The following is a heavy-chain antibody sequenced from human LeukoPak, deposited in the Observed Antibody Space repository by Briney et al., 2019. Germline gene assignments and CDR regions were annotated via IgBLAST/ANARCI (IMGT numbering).Heavy chain of an antibody. CDR2: ISSSSGYI. D-gene: IGHD4-23*01. Sequence: GGSLRLSCAASGFTFSSYSMNWVRQAPGKGLEWVSSISSSSGYIYYADSVKGRFTISRDNSKNTLYLQMNSLRAEDTAVYYCAGGELPNWFDPWGQGTLVTVSS. CDR1: GFTFSSYS. V-gene: IGHV3-21*04. J-gene: IGHJ5*02. CDR3: AGGELPNWFDP.